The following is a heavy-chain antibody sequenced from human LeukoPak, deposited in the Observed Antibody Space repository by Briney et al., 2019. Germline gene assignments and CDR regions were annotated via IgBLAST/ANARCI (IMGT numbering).Heavy chain of an antibody. CDR3: SRSVVVINYAQDY. CDR1: GFTFSSHG. D-gene: IGHD3-22*01. V-gene: IGHV3-23*01. J-gene: IGHJ4*02. Sequence: PGGSLRLSCVASGFTFSSHGMNWVRQAPGKGLEWVSGIIPSGHTTYYADSVRGRFTISRDNSRNTVYLQMNSLRAEDTAVYYCSRSVVVINYAQDYWGQGTLVTVSS. CDR2: IIPSGHTT.